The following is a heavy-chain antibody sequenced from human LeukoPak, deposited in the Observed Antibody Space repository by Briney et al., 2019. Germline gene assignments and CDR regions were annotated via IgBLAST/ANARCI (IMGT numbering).Heavy chain of an antibody. J-gene: IGHJ3*02. CDR3: AKGVSTYYDIWSGYGAFDI. D-gene: IGHD3-3*01. Sequence: GGSLRLSRTASELALSNYVMSWVRQAPGKGLEWVSGVSESGDSTYYADPVTGRVTISRDSSKNTLFLHMNSLRVEDTAVYFCAKGVSTYYDIWSGYGAFDIWGQGTMVTVSS. CDR2: VSESGDST. V-gene: IGHV3-23*01. CDR1: ELALSNYV.